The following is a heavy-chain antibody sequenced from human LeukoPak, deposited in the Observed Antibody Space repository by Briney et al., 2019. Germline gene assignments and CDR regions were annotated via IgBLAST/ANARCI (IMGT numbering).Heavy chain of an antibody. J-gene: IGHJ4*01. V-gene: IGHV3-30*03. Sequence: PGGSLRLSCAASGFTFSSYGMHWVRQAPGKGLEWVAVISYDGSNKYYADSVKGRFTISRDNSKNTLYLQMNSLRAEDTAVYYCARGSSVMVCFDFWGQGTLVTVSS. CDR2: ISYDGSNK. D-gene: IGHD5-18*01. CDR3: ARGSSVMVCFDF. CDR1: GFTFSSYG.